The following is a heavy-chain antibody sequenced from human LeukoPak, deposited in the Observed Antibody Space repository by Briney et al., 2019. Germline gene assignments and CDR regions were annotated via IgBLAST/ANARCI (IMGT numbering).Heavy chain of an antibody. CDR2: INHSGRI. J-gene: IGHJ4*02. CDR1: GGSFSGYY. V-gene: IGHV4-34*01. Sequence: SETLSLTFAVYGGSFSGYYWSWIRQPPGKGLEWIGEINHSGRINYNPSLKSRVTISVDTSKNQFSLKLSALTAADTAVYYCARGVIWGSPDYWGQGTLVTVSS. D-gene: IGHD3-16*01. CDR3: ARGVIWGSPDY.